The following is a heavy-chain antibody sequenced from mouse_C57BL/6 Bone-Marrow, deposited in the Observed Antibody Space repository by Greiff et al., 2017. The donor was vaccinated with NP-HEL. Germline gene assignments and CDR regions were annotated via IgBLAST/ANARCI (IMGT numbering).Heavy chain of an antibody. CDR1: GYAFTNYL. Sequence: VQLQQSGAELVRPGTSVKVSCKASGYAFTNYLIEWVKQRPGQGLEWIGVINPGSGGTNYNEKFKGKATLTADKSSSTAYMQLSSLTSEDSAVYCCARRSTMVAYFDYQGQGITLTVSS. D-gene: IGHD2-2*01. CDR3: ARRSTMVAYFDY. J-gene: IGHJ2*01. CDR2: INPGSGGT. V-gene: IGHV1-54*01.